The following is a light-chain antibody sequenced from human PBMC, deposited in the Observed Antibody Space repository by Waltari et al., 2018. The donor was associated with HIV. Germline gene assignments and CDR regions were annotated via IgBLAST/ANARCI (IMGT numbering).Light chain of an antibody. CDR3: AAWDDSLSGFWV. J-gene: IGLJ3*02. CDR1: SSDVGGYNY. CDR2: EVS. Sequence: QSALTQPASVSGSPGPSITISCTGTSSDVGGYNYVSWYQQHPGKAPKLMIYEVSNRPSGVSNRFSGSKSGTSASLAISGLRSEDEADYYCAAWDDSLSGFWVFGGGTKLTVL. V-gene: IGLV2-14*01.